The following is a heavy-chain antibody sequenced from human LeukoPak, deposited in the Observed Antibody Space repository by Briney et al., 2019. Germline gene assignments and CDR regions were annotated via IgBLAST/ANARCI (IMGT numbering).Heavy chain of an antibody. CDR3: ARGKVTRAYFDY. CDR1: GGSISSGGYS. D-gene: IGHD4-11*01. CDR2: IYHSGRT. V-gene: IGHV4-30-2*01. Sequence: PSETLSLTCAVSGGSISSGGYSWSWIRQPPGKGLEWIGYIYHSGRTYYNPSLKSRVTISVDRSKNQFSLKLSSVTAADTAVYYCARGKVTRAYFDYWGQGTLVTVSS. J-gene: IGHJ4*02.